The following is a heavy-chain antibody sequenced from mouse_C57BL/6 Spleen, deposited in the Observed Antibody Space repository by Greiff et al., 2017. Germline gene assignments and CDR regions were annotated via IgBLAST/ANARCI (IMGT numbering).Heavy chain of an antibody. Sequence: QVHVKQPGTELVKPGASVKLSCKASGYTFTSYWMHWVKQRPGQGLEWIGNINPSNGGTNYNEKFKSKATLTVDKSSSTAYMQLSSLTSEDSAVYYCARRENYYGSSYLFAYWGQGTLVTVSA. CDR2: INPSNGGT. CDR1: GYTFTSYW. D-gene: IGHD1-1*01. CDR3: ARRENYYGSSYLFAY. V-gene: IGHV1-53*01. J-gene: IGHJ3*01.